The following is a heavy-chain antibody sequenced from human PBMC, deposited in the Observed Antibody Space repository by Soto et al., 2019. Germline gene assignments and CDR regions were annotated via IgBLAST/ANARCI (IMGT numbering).Heavy chain of an antibody. D-gene: IGHD2-15*01. Sequence: GGSLRLCCAASGFTFGVYAMHWVRQAPGKGLEWVAVIYYDGSNKYYAESVKGRFAISRDNSKSTLYLQMNSLRAEDTAVYYCARVYCSGGVCYYYFHFWGQGTLVSGSS. CDR1: GFTFGVYA. J-gene: IGHJ4*02. CDR3: ARVYCSGGVCYYYFHF. V-gene: IGHV3-33*01. CDR2: IYYDGSNK.